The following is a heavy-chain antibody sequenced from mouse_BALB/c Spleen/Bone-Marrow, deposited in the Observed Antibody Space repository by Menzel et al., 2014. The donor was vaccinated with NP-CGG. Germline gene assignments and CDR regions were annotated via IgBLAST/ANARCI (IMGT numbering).Heavy chain of an antibody. CDR3: ARSDYRYDPFAY. CDR1: GHTFTDYW. CDR2: IDTSDSYT. J-gene: IGHJ3*01. Sequence: GAELVMPGASVKMSCKASGHTFTDYWMHWVKQRPGQGLEWIGAIDTSDSYTSYNQKFKGKATLTVDESSSTAYMQLSSLTSEDSAVYYCARSDYRYDPFAYWGQGTLVTVSA. D-gene: IGHD2-14*01. V-gene: IGHV1-69*01.